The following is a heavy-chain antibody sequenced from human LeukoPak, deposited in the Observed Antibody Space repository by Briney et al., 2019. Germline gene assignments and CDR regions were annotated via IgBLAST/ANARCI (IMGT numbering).Heavy chain of an antibody. CDR2: IYYSGST. D-gene: IGHD6-13*01. J-gene: IGHJ5*02. CDR1: GGSISSSSYY. V-gene: IGHV4-61*05. Sequence: PSETLSLTCTVSGGSISSSSYYWGWIRQPPGKGLEWIGYIYYSGSTNYNPSLKSRVTISVDTSKNQFSLKLSSVTAADTAVYYCARARARYSSPGDSWFDPWGQGTLVAVSS. CDR3: ARARARYSSPGDSWFDP.